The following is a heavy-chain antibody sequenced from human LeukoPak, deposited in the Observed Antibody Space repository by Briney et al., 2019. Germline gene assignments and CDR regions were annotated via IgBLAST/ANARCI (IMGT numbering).Heavy chain of an antibody. CDR1: DYSISSGYF. CDR2: IYYSGST. Sequence: SETLSLTCTVSDYSISSGYFWGWIRQPPGKGLEWIGSIYYSGSTYYNPSLKSRVTISVDASKNQFSLKLSSVTAADTAVYYCARSPVVPAAPYYFDYWGQGTLVTVSS. J-gene: IGHJ4*02. V-gene: IGHV4-38-2*02. D-gene: IGHD2-2*01. CDR3: ARSPVVPAAPYYFDY.